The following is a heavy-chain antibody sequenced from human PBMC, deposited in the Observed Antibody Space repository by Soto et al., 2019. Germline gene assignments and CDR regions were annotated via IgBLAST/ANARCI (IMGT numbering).Heavy chain of an antibody. D-gene: IGHD2-21*01. CDR2: IIPLFGTP. CDR1: GVTFSTSG. Sequence: QVQLVQSGAEVKKPGSSLKVSCKTSGVTFSTSGISWVRQGPGQGLEWMGGIIPLFGTPKYARKFQGRVSITADDSATPPYLDLSGFSFEDTAIYYGARVPPSICGGGNGYRLDSNFDSWGQGSQVVVSS. V-gene: IGHV1-69*01. CDR3: ARVPPSICGGGNGYRLDSNFDS. J-gene: IGHJ5*01.